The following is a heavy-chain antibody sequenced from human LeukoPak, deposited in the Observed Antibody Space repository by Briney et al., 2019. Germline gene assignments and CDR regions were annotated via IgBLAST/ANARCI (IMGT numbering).Heavy chain of an antibody. CDR2: INPNGGDT. CDR1: GYSFTGYY. J-gene: IGHJ4*02. V-gene: IGHV1-2*06. CDR3: ATAGYDFWSGSDY. D-gene: IGHD3-3*01. Sequence: ASVKVSCRASGYSFTGYYLHWVRQAPGQGLEWMGRINPNGGDTDFAQKFLGRVTLTRGTSITTAYMELSSLRSEDTAVYYCATAGYDFWSGSDYWGQGTLVTVSS.